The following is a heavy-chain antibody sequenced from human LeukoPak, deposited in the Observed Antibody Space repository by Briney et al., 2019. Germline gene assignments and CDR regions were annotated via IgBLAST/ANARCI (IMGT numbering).Heavy chain of an antibody. CDR3: ARRGAWLVPCLDY. V-gene: IGHV3-7*01. CDR2: IKQDGSEK. Sequence: GGSLTLSCAASGFTFSSYWMSWVRQAPGKGLERVANIKQDGSEKYYVDSVKGRFTISRDNAKNSLYLQMNSLRAEDTAVYYCARRGAWLVPCLDYWGQGTLVTVSS. J-gene: IGHJ4*02. CDR1: GFTFSSYW. D-gene: IGHD6-19*01.